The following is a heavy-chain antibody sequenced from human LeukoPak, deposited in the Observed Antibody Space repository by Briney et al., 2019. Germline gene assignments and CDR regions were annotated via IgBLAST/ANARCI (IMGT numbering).Heavy chain of an antibody. CDR1: GFTFNSYA. Sequence: GGSLRLSCAASGFTFNSYAMSWVRQAPGKGLEWVSGLTGGGGGTSYADSVKGRFTISRDNSKNTLYLQMNSLRAEDTAVYYCAKDKGAVTGTFDYWGQGTLVTVSS. CDR2: LTGGGGGT. V-gene: IGHV3-23*01. CDR3: AKDKGAVTGTFDY. D-gene: IGHD1-14*01. J-gene: IGHJ4*02.